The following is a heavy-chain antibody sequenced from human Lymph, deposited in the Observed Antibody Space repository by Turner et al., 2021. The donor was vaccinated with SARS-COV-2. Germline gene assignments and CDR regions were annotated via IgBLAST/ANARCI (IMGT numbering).Heavy chain of an antibody. CDR2: FDLEDGET. Sequence: QVQLVQSGAEVKKPGASVKVSCKVSGSTLTELSMHWVRQAPGKGLEWMGGFDLEDGETIYAQKFQGRVTMTEDTSTDTTYMELSSLRSEDTAVYYCAIGSSKPQWLDLFWYWGQGTLVTVSS. V-gene: IGHV1-24*01. J-gene: IGHJ4*02. D-gene: IGHD6-19*01. CDR3: AIGSSKPQWLDLFWY. CDR1: GSTLTELS.